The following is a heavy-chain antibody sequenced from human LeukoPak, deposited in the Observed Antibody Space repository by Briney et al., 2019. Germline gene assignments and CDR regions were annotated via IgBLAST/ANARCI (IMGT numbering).Heavy chain of an antibody. Sequence: SETLSLTCTVSGGSISSGSYSWGWIRQPPGKGLEWIASIYYSGSTYYNPSLKSRVTISVDTSNNQFSLRLSSVTAADTAVYYCARQYDSSGYYYFDYWGQGTLVTVSS. D-gene: IGHD3-22*01. J-gene: IGHJ4*02. CDR2: IYYSGST. V-gene: IGHV4-39*01. CDR3: ARQYDSSGYYYFDY. CDR1: GGSISSGSYS.